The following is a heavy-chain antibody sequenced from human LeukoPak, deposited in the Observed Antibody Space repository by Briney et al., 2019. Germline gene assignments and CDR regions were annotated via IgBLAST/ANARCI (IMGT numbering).Heavy chain of an antibody. Sequence: GGSLRLSCAASGFTFSSYAMSWVRQAPGKGLEWVSAISGSGGSTYYADSVKGRFTISRDNSKNALYLQMNSLRAEDTAVYYCAKDGGRPLMGLYNWFDPWGQGTLVTVSS. CDR2: ISGSGGST. J-gene: IGHJ5*02. CDR1: GFTFSSYA. D-gene: IGHD1-26*01. CDR3: AKDGGRPLMGLYNWFDP. V-gene: IGHV3-23*01.